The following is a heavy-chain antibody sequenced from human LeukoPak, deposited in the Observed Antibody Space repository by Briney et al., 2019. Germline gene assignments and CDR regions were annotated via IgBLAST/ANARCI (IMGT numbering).Heavy chain of an antibody. V-gene: IGHV3-30*18. D-gene: IGHD6-13*01. CDR1: GFTFSSYG. CDR2: ISYDGSNK. Sequence: GGSLRLSCAASGFTFSSYGMHWVRQAPGQGLEWVAGISYDGSNKDYAHSVKGRFTISRDNSKNTLYLQMNSLRAEDTAVYYCENSAAGTLYGMDVWGQGTTVTVSS. J-gene: IGHJ6*02. CDR3: ENSAAGTLYGMDV.